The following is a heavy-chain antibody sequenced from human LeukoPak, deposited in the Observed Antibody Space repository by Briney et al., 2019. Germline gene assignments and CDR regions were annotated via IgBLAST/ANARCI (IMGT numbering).Heavy chain of an antibody. D-gene: IGHD3-10*01. Sequence: GGSLSLSCAASGFTFSSYSMNWVRQAPGKGLEWVSSISSSSSYIYYADSVKGRFTISRDNAKNSLYLQMNSLRAEDTAVYYCARLYYGSGIPTGYWGQGTLVTVSS. CDR3: ARLYYGSGIPTGY. J-gene: IGHJ4*02. CDR2: ISSSSSYI. V-gene: IGHV3-21*01. CDR1: GFTFSSYS.